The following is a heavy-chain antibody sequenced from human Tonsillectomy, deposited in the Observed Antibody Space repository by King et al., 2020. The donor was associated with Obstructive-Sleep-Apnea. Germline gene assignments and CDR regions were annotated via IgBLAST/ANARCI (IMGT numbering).Heavy chain of an antibody. Sequence: VQLVESGGGLVKPGGSLRLSCVGSGFIFSKAWMTWVRQAPGKGLEWVGRIISEPDGGTTDYAAAVKGRFSISRDDSKNTVHLQMNRLKTEDTGVYYCTTDIELPCDYWGQGTLVTVSA. CDR2: IISEPDGGTT. CDR3: TTDIELPCDY. V-gene: IGHV3-15*01. J-gene: IGHJ4*02. D-gene: IGHD2-8*02. CDR1: GFIFSKAW.